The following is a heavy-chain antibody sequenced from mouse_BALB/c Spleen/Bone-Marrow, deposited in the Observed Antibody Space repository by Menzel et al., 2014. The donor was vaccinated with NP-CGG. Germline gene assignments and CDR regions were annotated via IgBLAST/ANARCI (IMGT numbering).Heavy chain of an antibody. J-gene: IGHJ2*01. Sequence: VQRVESGAELAKPGASVKMSCKASGYTFSTYWVHWVKQRPGQGLEWIGYINPTTDYTEYNQKFKDKATLTADRSSSTAYMQLSSLTSEDSAVYYCARDVDYWGQGTTLTVSS. CDR3: ARDVDY. CDR2: INPTTDYT. CDR1: GYTFSTYW. V-gene: IGHV1-7*01.